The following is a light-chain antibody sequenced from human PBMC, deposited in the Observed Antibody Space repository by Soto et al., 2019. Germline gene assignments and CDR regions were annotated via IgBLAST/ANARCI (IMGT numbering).Light chain of an antibody. J-gene: IGKJ5*01. CDR1: QSISKD. CDR2: AAS. CDR3: QQRSAGVT. V-gene: IGKV3-11*01. Sequence: EIVLTQSPATLSLSAGESVTISCRASQSISKDLAWYQHKPGQAPRLLIYAASNRATATPPRLSGSGSGTDFTLTISRMEPEDFAVYYCQQRSAGVTFGQGTRLEIK.